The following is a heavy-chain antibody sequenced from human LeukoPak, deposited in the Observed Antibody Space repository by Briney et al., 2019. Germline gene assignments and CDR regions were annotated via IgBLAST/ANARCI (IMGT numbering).Heavy chain of an antibody. Sequence: AGGSLRLSCAASGFTFGDYTMHWFRQPPGRGLQWVSLITGDGGTTSYAGSVKGRFTISRDNSKNSLCLHMNSLRNEDTALYYCAKGHFGAGRYWGQGTLVTVSS. CDR2: ITGDGGTT. D-gene: IGHD3-3*01. J-gene: IGHJ4*02. V-gene: IGHV3-43*02. CDR3: AKGHFGAGRY. CDR1: GFTFGDYT.